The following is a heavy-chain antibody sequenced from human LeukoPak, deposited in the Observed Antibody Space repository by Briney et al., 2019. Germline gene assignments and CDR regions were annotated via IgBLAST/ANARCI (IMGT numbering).Heavy chain of an antibody. J-gene: IGHJ4*02. Sequence: TGGSLRLSCAASGFTFSSYSMDWVRQAPGKGLEWVSSISSSSSYIYYADSVKGRFTISRDNAKNSLYLQINSLRAEDTAVYYCARGSGPLDYWGQGTLVTVSS. V-gene: IGHV3-21*01. CDR1: GFTFSSYS. D-gene: IGHD2-15*01. CDR2: ISSSSSYI. CDR3: ARGSGPLDY.